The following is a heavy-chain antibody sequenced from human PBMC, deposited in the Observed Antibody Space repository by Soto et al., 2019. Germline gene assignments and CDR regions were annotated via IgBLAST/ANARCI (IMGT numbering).Heavy chain of an antibody. D-gene: IGHD6-6*01. V-gene: IGHV3-53*01. Sequence: PGGSLRLSCAASGFTVSSNYMSWVRQAPGKGLEWVSFIYSGGSTYYADSVKGRFTISRDNSKNTLYLQMNSLRAEDTAVYYCARQRGAARCYYGMDVWGQGTTVT. J-gene: IGHJ6*02. CDR2: IYSGGST. CDR1: GFTVSSNY. CDR3: ARQRGAARCYYGMDV.